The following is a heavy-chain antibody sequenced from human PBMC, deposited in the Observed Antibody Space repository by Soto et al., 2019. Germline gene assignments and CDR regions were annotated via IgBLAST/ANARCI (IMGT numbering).Heavy chain of an antibody. CDR3: ARDLDYGDSFEAFDI. V-gene: IGHV4-61*01. CDR1: GDCVNSGIYA. J-gene: IGHJ3*02. CDR2: IYYSGST. Sequence: SDTLSLTCTVSGDCVNSGIYAWSWIRHPPGKGLEWIGYIYYSGSTNYNPSLKSRVTISVDTSKNQFSLKLSSVTAADTAVYYCARDLDYGDSFEAFDIWGQGTMVSVSS. D-gene: IGHD4-17*01.